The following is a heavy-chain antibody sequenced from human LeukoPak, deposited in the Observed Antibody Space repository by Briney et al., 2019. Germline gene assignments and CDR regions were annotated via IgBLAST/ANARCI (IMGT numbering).Heavy chain of an antibody. CDR1: GYTFINYY. J-gene: IGHJ6*03. V-gene: IGHV1-46*01. Sequence: ASVKVSCKTSGYTFINYYIHWVRQAPGQGLEWMGIINPGGGTTSYAQKFQDRISMTRDMSTSTVYMELNSLRAEDTAVYYCAKDQTTVVTYMDVWGKGTTVTISS. CDR3: AKDQTTVVTYMDV. D-gene: IGHD4-23*01. CDR2: INPGGGTT.